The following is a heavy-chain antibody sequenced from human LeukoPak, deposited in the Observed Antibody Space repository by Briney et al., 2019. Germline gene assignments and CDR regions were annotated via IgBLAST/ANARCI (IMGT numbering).Heavy chain of an antibody. V-gene: IGHV3-7*01. CDR3: ASGTGWLIES. Sequence: PGGSLRLSCAASGLTFSKSWMNWVRQAPGKGLEWIAIIKSDGSETIYVDSVGGRFTISRDNAKNSLHLQMSSLKVEDTAVYFCASGTGWLIESWGQGTQVIVSS. CDR2: IKSDGSET. D-gene: IGHD6-19*01. J-gene: IGHJ4*02. CDR1: GLTFSKSW.